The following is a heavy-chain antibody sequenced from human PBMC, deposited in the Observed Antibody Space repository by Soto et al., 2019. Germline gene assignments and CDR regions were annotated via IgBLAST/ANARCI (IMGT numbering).Heavy chain of an antibody. CDR2: IYYSGST. CDR3: AILSYGRPAGSGSYYKTGGLDY. V-gene: IGHV4-30-4*01. D-gene: IGHD3-10*01. CDR1: GGSLSRGGYY. J-gene: IGHJ4*02. Sequence: SETMSLTCPVSGGSLSRGGYYWRWIRPPPGKGLEWIGDIYYSGSTYYNPSLKSRVTISVDTSKNQFSLKLSSVTAADTAVYYCAILSYGRPAGSGSYYKTGGLDYWGQGTLVTVSS.